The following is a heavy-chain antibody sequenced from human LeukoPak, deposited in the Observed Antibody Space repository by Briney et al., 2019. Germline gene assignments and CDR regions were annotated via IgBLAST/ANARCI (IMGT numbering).Heavy chain of an antibody. CDR3: ARAAGYCTNGVCYNIDY. V-gene: IGHV1-2*02. J-gene: IGHJ4*02. CDR2: INPNSGVT. CDR1: GYTFTGYY. Sequence: ASVKVSCKASGYTFTGYYIHWVRQAPGQGLEWMGWINPNSGVTHYPQKFQGRVTMTRDTSIRTAYMEVSSLRSGDTAVYYCARAAGYCTNGVCYNIDYWGQGTLVTVSS. D-gene: IGHD2-8*01.